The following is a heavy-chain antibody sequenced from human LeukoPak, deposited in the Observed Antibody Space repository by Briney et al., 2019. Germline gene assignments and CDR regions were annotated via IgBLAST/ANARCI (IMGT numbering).Heavy chain of an antibody. V-gene: IGHV3-74*01. D-gene: IGHD3-10*01. CDR3: TRDRARAGGEILDY. CDR1: GFIFSDYA. J-gene: IGHJ4*02. CDR2: IISDGSTT. Sequence: GGSLRLSCAASGFIFSDYAMHWVRQAPGKGLVWVSRIISDGSTTDYADSVKGRFTISRDNAKNTLYLQMNSLRDEDTAMYYCTRDRARAGGEILDYWGQGTLVTASS.